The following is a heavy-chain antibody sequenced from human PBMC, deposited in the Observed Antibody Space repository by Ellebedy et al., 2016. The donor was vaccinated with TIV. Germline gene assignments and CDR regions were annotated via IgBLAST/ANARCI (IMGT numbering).Heavy chain of an antibody. Sequence: SETLSLTCTVSGGSISSYYWSWIRQPPGKGLEWIGYIYYSGSTNYNPSLKSRVTISVDTSKNQFSLKLNSVTAADTAVYYCARGGGSFSDYWGQGTLVTVSS. J-gene: IGHJ4*02. CDR2: IYYSGST. D-gene: IGHD2-15*01. CDR3: ARGGGSFSDY. V-gene: IGHV4-59*12. CDR1: GGSISSYY.